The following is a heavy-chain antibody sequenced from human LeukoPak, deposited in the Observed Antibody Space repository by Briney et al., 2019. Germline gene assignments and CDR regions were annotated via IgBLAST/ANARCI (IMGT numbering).Heavy chain of an antibody. J-gene: IGHJ4*02. CDR3: AREGLYSTSWPFDY. CDR2: ISSSSSTI. Sequence: PGGSLRLSCAASGFIFSTYSMNWVRQAPGKGLEWVSYISSSSSTIFYADSVKGRFTISRDNAKSSLYLQMSSLRAEDTAVYYCAREGLYSTSWPFDYWGQGTLVTVSS. D-gene: IGHD6-13*01. CDR1: GFIFSTYS. V-gene: IGHV3-48*01.